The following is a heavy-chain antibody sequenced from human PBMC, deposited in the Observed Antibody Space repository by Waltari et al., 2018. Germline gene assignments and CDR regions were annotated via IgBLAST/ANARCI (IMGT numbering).Heavy chain of an antibody. Sequence: EVQLLESGGGLVQPGGSLRLSCAASGFTFSIYAMSWVRQAPGKGLEWVSVIYGGGSAYYADSVKGRFTISRDNSKNTLYLQMNSLRAEDTAVYYCAKGGGTSSFDPWGQGALVTVSS. J-gene: IGHJ5*02. D-gene: IGHD1-7*01. CDR1: GFTFSIYA. CDR3: AKGGGTSSFDP. V-gene: IGHV3-23*03. CDR2: IYGGGSA.